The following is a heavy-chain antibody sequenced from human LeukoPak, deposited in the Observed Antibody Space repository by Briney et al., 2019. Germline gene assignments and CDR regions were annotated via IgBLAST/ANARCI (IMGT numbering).Heavy chain of an antibody. J-gene: IGHJ4*02. Sequence: PGGSLRLSCAASGISVSSNYMNWVRQAPGKGLEWVSVIYSGGSTYYADSVKGRFTISRDHSKNTLYLHMNSLRAEDTAVYYCAKRGAEVGVTVAPGDYWGQGTLVTVSS. D-gene: IGHD3-16*02. V-gene: IGHV3-53*01. CDR2: IYSGGST. CDR3: AKRGAEVGVTVAPGDY. CDR1: GISVSSNY.